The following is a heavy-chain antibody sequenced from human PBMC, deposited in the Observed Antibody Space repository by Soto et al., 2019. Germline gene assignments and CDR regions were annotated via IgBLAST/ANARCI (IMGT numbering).Heavy chain of an antibody. J-gene: IGHJ5*02. CDR2: INAGNGNT. V-gene: IGHV1-3*01. CDR1: GYTFTSYA. CDR3: ARDRLYCSSTSCYQPNWFDP. D-gene: IGHD2-2*01. Sequence: ASVKVSCKASGYTFTSYAMHWVRQAPGQRLEWMGWINAGNGNTKYSQKFQGRVTITRDTSASTAYMELSSLRSEDTAVYYCARDRLYCSSTSCYQPNWFDPWGQGTLVTVSS.